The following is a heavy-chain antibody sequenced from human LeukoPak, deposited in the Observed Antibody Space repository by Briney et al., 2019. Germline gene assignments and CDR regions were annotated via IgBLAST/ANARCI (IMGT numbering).Heavy chain of an antibody. CDR3: AQYTTHYYGMDV. J-gene: IGHJ6*02. CDR2: IYSGGST. CDR1: GFTVSSNY. D-gene: IGHD1-1*01. V-gene: IGHV3-66*01. Sequence: GGSLRLSCAASGFTVSSNYMSWVRQAPGKGLEWVSVIYSGGSTYYADSVKGRFTISRDNSRNTLYLQMNSLRAEDTAVYYCAQYTTHYYGMDVWGQGTTVTVSS.